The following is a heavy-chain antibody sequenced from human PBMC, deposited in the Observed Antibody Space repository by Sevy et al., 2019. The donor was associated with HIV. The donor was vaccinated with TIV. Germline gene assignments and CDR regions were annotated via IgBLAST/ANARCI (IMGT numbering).Heavy chain of an antibody. CDR2: IYYSGST. D-gene: IGHD3-10*01. Sequence: SETLSLTCTVSGGSISSSSYYWGWIRQPPGKGLEWIGSIYYSGSTYYNPSLKSRVTISVDTSKNQFSLELSSVTAADTAVYYCARLRVGTMVRGVVDYWGQGTLVTVSS. CDR1: GGSISSSSYY. J-gene: IGHJ4*02. V-gene: IGHV4-39*01. CDR3: ARLRVGTMVRGVVDY.